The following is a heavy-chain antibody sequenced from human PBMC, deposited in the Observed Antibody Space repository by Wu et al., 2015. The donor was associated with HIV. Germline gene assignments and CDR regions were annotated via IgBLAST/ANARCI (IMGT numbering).Heavy chain of an antibody. Sequence: QVQLVQSGAEVKKPGSSVKVSCKASGGTFSSYAISWVRQAPGQGLEWMGGIIPIFGTANYAQKFQGRVTITTDESTSTAYMELSSLRSEDTAVYYCARENSGYGPEGRAGEVFDYVGPRERVVTVSS. J-gene: IGHJ4*02. D-gene: IGHD5-12*01. V-gene: IGHV1-69*05. CDR2: IIPIFGTA. CDR1: GGTFSSYA. CDR3: ARENSGYGPEGRAGEVFDY.